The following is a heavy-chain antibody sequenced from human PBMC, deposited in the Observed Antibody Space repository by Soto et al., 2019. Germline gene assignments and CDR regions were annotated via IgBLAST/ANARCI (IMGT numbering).Heavy chain of an antibody. CDR3: ARLPGYEGSGSDYE. CDR1: GGSISSSSYY. J-gene: IGHJ4*02. V-gene: IGHV4-39*01. Sequence: QLQLQESGPGLVKPSETLSLTCTVSGGSISSSSYYWGWIRQPPGKGLEWIGSIYYSGSTYYNPSLMSRVTIAVDTYKNQFALKLSSVTAGDTAVYYCARLPGYEGSGSDYEWGQGTLVTVSS. D-gene: IGHD3-10*01. CDR2: IYYSGST.